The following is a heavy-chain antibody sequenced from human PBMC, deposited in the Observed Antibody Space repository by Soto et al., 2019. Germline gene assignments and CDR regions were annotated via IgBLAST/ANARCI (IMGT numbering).Heavy chain of an antibody. CDR2: VSGSDGST. CDR1: GFTLRSSA. CDR3: AKGGLSLRGFDP. V-gene: IGHV3-23*01. J-gene: IGHJ5*02. D-gene: IGHD6-25*01. Sequence: EEQLLESGGGLVQPGGSLRLSCEASGFTLRSSAMGWVRQAPGKGLEWVSSVSGSDGSTYYADSVKGRFTISRDNSKNTLYLQMSSLRAEDTALYYCAKGGLSLRGFDPWGQGTLVTVSS.